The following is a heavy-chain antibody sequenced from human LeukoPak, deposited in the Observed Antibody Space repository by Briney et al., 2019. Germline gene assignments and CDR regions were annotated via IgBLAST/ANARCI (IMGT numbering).Heavy chain of an antibody. Sequence: PGGSLRLSCVASGFTFNTYAMGWVRQAPGMGLEWVSSFGGSGDGTYYADSVKGRFTISRDNAKNSLYLQMNSLRAEDTALYYCAKESPAYCSGGSCYSFDYWGQGTLVTVSS. CDR3: AKESPAYCSGGSCYSFDY. J-gene: IGHJ4*02. D-gene: IGHD2-15*01. CDR2: FGGSGDGT. V-gene: IGHV3-23*01. CDR1: GFTFNTYA.